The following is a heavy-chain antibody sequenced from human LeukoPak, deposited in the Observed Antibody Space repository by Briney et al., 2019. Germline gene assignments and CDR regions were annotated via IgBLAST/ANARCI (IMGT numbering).Heavy chain of an antibody. D-gene: IGHD3-16*02. CDR2: ISDYNGNT. CDR3: ARDGAPYDYVWGSYRYPDYFDY. Sequence: ASVKVSCKPSGYTFTSYGISGVRQAPGQGLEWMGWISDYNGNTNYAQKLQGRVTMTTDTSTSTAYMELRSLRSDDTAVYYCARDGAPYDYVWGSYRYPDYFDYWGQGTLVTVSS. CDR1: GYTFTSYG. V-gene: IGHV1-18*01. J-gene: IGHJ4*02.